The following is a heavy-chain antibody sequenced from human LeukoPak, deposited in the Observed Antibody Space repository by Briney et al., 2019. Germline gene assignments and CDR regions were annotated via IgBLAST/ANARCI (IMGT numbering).Heavy chain of an antibody. V-gene: IGHV3-21*04. CDR3: AKDRRTYYYGSSGYYSRGPAKEFDY. J-gene: IGHJ4*02. CDR1: GFTFSSYS. D-gene: IGHD3-22*01. CDR2: ISSSSSYI. Sequence: GGSLRLSCAASGFTFSSYSMNWVRQAPGKGPEWVSSISSSSSYIYYADSVKGRFTISRDNSKNTLYLQMNSLRAEDTAVYYCAKDRRTYYYGSSGYYSRGPAKEFDYWGQGTLVTVSS.